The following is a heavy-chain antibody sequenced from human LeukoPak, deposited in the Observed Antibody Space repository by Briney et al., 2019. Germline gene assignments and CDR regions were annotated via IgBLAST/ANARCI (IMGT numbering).Heavy chain of an antibody. CDR1: GGTFSSYG. CDR2: ITPVFNIA. D-gene: IGHD3-16*01. J-gene: IGHJ4*02. V-gene: IGHV1-69*04. Sequence: GSSVKVSCKTSGGTFSSYGIVWVRQAPGQGLEWLGRITPVFNIANYARKFQGRVSITADKSTTTAYMELTSLTSEDTAVYFCARDEGILGSHFWGQGTLVTVSS. CDR3: ARDEGILGSHF.